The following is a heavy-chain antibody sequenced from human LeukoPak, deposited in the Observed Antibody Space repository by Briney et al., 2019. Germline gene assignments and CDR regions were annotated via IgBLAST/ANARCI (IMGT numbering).Heavy chain of an antibody. CDR2: MNPNSGNT. Sequence: ASVKVSCKASGYTFTSYDINWVRQSTGQGLEWMGWMNPNSGNTGYAQKFQGRVTITRNTSISTAYMELSSLRSEDTAVYYCARVGFWSGYYTVHYYYYMDVWGKGTTVTVSS. CDR3: ARVGFWSGYYTVHYYYYMDV. V-gene: IGHV1-8*03. D-gene: IGHD3-3*01. J-gene: IGHJ6*03. CDR1: GYTFTSYD.